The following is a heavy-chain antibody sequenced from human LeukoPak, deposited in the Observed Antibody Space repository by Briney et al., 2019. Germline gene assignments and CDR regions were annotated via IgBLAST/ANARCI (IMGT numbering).Heavy chain of an antibody. CDR3: ARDSHTGYPNWFDP. V-gene: IGHV4-34*01. CDR2: INHSGST. Sequence: PSETLSLTCAVYGGSFSGYYWSWIRQPPGKGLEWIGEINHSGSTNDNPSLKSRVTISVDTSKNQFSLKLSSVTAADTAVYYCARDSHTGYPNWFDPWGQGTLVTVSS. D-gene: IGHD3-9*01. CDR1: GGSFSGYY. J-gene: IGHJ5*02.